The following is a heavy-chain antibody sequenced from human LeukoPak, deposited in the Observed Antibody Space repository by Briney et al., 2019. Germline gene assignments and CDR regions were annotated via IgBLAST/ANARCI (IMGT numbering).Heavy chain of an antibody. J-gene: IGHJ4*02. CDR1: GGTFSSYA. CDR3: ARDRTAMVTGQSKREKFDY. V-gene: IGHV1-69*01. Sequence: SVKVSCKASGGTFSSYAISWVRQAPGHGLEWMGGIIPIFGTANYAQKFQGRVTITADESTSTAYMELSSLRSEDTAVYYCARDRTAMVTGQSKREKFDYWGQGTLVTVSS. CDR2: IIPIFGTA. D-gene: IGHD5-18*01.